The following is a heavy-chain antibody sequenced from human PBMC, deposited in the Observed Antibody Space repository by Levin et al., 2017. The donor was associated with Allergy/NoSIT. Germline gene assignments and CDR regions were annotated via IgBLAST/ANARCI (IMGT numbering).Heavy chain of an antibody. D-gene: IGHD3-10*01. CDR1: GGSISSGDYY. V-gene: IGHV4-30-4*08. Sequence: SCTVSGGSISSGDYYWSWIRQPPGKGLEWIGYIYGSGTTYYNPSLKSRITISLATSKNQFSLVLTSVTAADTAVYYCARAMGITMVREYWFDPWGQGTLVTVSS. J-gene: IGHJ5*02. CDR3: ARAMGITMVREYWFDP. CDR2: IYGSGTT.